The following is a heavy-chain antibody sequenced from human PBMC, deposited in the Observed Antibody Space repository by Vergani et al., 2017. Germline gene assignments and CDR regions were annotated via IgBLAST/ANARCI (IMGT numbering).Heavy chain of an antibody. V-gene: IGHV3-30*19. CDR1: GFTFTNYD. CDR3: ARDLRLLYNRFDP. D-gene: IGHD1-14*01. Sequence: QVQLVESGGGVVQPGRSLRVSCAGSGFTFTNYDMHWVRQAPGKGLEWVAVISIDGSITHYGDSVKGRVTITRDNSKSTMYLQMNSLRDEDTGVYYCARDLRLLYNRFDPWGQGTLVTVSS. J-gene: IGHJ5*02. CDR2: ISIDGSIT.